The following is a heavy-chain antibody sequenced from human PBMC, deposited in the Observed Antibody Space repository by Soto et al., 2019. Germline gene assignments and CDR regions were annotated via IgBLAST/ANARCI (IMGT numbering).Heavy chain of an antibody. D-gene: IGHD3-10*01. J-gene: IGHJ4*02. CDR1: GYTFTSYG. CDR3: ARDTGGGFGSGSYYNNFDY. V-gene: IGHV1-18*01. Sequence: QVQLVQSGAEVKKPGASVKVSCKASGYTFTSYGISWVRQAPGQGLEWMGWISAYNGNTKYAQKFQGRVTMTTDTSTRTVYRGLGSLSSEDTAVCYCARDTGGGFGSGSYYNNFDYWGQGTLVTVSS. CDR2: ISAYNGNT.